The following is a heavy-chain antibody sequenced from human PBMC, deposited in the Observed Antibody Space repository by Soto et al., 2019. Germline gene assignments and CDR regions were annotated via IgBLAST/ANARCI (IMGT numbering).Heavy chain of an antibody. CDR3: ARLNTIFGIYACDP. J-gene: IGHJ5*02. CDR2: IYPADSET. CDR1: GYSFTTYW. V-gene: IGHV5-51*01. Sequence: PGESLKISCKGSGYSFTTYWIGWVRQMPGKGLEWIGIIYPADSETRYSPSFQGQVTISVDKSISTAYLQWSSLKASDTAMYYCARLNTIFGIYACDPWGQGTLVTVSS. D-gene: IGHD3-3*01.